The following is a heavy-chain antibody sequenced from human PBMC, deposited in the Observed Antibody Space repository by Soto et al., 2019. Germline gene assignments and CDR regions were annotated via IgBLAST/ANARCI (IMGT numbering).Heavy chain of an antibody. Sequence: LSLTCIVSGASVSSNSYYWTWIRQPPGKGLEWIGYADYSGSTKYNPSLKSRVTISVDTSKNQFSLRVSSVTAADTAMYYCARADRQYCSVSTCYIFDYWGQGTQVTVSS. CDR3: ARADRQYCSVSTCYIFDY. V-gene: IGHV4-61*01. CDR2: ADYSGST. D-gene: IGHD2-2*02. J-gene: IGHJ4*02. CDR1: GASVSSNSYY.